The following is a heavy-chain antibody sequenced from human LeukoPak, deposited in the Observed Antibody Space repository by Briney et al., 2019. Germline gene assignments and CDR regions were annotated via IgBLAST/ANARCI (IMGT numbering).Heavy chain of an antibody. D-gene: IGHD3-22*01. CDR3: ARLKYYYDSSGYRAEYFQH. V-gene: IGHV4-59*01. J-gene: IGHJ1*01. CDR2: IYYSGST. CDR1: GGSISSYY. Sequence: PSETLSLTCTVSGGSISSYYWSWLRQPPGKGLEWMGYIYYSGSTNYNPSLKSRVTISVDTSKNQLSLKLSSVTAADTAVYYCARLKYYYDSSGYRAEYFQHWGQGTLVTASS.